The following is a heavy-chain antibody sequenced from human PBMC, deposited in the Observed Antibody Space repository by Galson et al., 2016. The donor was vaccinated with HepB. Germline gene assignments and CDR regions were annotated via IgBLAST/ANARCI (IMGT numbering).Heavy chain of an antibody. CDR1: GFSYSDYS. V-gene: IGHV3-48*01. J-gene: IGHJ2*01. CDR3: ARDRHGYTYYGTLGIGYCDL. Sequence: SLRLSCAGSGFSYSDYSLNWVRQAPGKGLEWISYLSSTSTLIYYADSVKGRFTVSRDNAKNSLYLQMNSLRAEDTALYYCARDRHGYTYYGTLGIGYCDLWGRGTLVTVSS. D-gene: IGHD5-12*01. CDR2: LSSTSTLI.